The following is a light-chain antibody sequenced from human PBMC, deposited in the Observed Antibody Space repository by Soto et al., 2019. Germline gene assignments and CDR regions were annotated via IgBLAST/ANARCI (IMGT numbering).Light chain of an antibody. Sequence: AIRMTQSPSSLSASTGDRVTITCRASQGISSYLAWYQQKPGKAPKLLIYAASTLQSGVPSRFSGSGSGTDFTLTISCPQSEDFATYYCQQYYSYRLTFGGGTKVEIK. CDR2: AAS. CDR1: QGISSY. CDR3: QQYYSYRLT. V-gene: IGKV1-8*01. J-gene: IGKJ4*01.